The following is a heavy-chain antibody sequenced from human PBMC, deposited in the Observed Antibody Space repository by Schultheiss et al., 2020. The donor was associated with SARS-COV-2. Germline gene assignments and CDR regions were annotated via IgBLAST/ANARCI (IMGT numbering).Heavy chain of an antibody. CDR1: GGSISSAGHY. CDR2: ISYNGSP. J-gene: IGHJ1*01. Sequence: SETLSLTCTVSGGSISSAGHYWSWIRQRPGKGLEWIGYISYNGSPDYNPPLKSRVTISADTSKNQFSLKLSSVTATDTAVYYCASTSDIVVAVATAWGQGTLVTVSS. D-gene: IGHD2-15*01. V-gene: IGHV4-30-4*01. CDR3: ASTSDIVVAVATA.